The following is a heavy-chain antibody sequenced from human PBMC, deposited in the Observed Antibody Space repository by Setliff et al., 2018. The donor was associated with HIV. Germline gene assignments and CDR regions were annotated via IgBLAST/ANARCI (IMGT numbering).Heavy chain of an antibody. J-gene: IGHJ4*02. Sequence: SLRLSCAASGFTVSGSYMSWVRQAPGKGLEWVSTIYSDGSTYHADSVKGRFTLSRDTSKNTLFLQMNSLRPEDTAVYYCARVRLYNTALDYWGQGTLVTVSS. D-gene: IGHD3-3*01. CDR3: ARVRLYNTALDY. CDR1: GFTVSGSY. CDR2: IYSDGST. V-gene: IGHV3-66*02.